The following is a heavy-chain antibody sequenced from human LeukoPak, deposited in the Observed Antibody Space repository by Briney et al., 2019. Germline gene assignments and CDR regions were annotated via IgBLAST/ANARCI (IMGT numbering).Heavy chain of an antibody. V-gene: IGHV3-74*01. CDR3: ARCLLGRGSPLDY. J-gene: IGHJ4*02. CDR1: GFTFSSHW. Sequence: PGGSLRLSCAASGFTFSSHWMHWVRQAPGKGLVWVSRINTDGSTINYADSVKGRFTISRDNAKNTLYLQMNSLRAEDTAVYYCARCLLGRGSPLDYWGQGTPVTVSS. D-gene: IGHD5-12*01. CDR2: INTDGSTI.